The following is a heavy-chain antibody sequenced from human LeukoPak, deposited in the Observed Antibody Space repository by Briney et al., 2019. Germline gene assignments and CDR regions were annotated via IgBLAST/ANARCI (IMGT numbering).Heavy chain of an antibody. Sequence: ASVKVSCKASGYTFTSYDINWVRQATGQGLEWMGWMNPNSGNTGYAQKFRGRVTMTRNTSISTAYMELSSLRSEDTAVYYCARLRHITIFGGMDVWGQGTTVTVSS. CDR3: ARLRHITIFGGMDV. CDR1: GYTFTSYD. D-gene: IGHD3-3*01. CDR2: MNPNSGNT. V-gene: IGHV1-8*01. J-gene: IGHJ6*02.